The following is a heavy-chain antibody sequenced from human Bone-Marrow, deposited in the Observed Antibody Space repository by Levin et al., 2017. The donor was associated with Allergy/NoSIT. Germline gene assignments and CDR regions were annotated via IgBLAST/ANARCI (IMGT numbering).Heavy chain of an antibody. D-gene: IGHD2-15*01. CDR2: IWQDGNDI. CDR1: GFIFSTYG. CDR3: TRDRLEYCSGASCYGMDV. J-gene: IGHJ6*02. Sequence: PGGSLRLSCAASGFIFSTYGMHWVRQAPGKGLEWVAVIWQDGNDIFYSDSVKGRFTISRDKGDSMLFLQMNNLRTEDSGVYYCTRDRLEYCSGASCYGMDVWGQGTTVTVSS. V-gene: IGHV3-33*01.